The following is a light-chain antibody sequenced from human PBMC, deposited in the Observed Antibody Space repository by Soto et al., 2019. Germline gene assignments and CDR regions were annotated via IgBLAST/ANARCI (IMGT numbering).Light chain of an antibody. Sequence: DIRMTQSPSTLSASVGDRVTITCRANESISNWLAWYQQEPGTAPKLLIFDASSLQSGVPSRFSGRGSGTEFTLTITSLQPDDFATYYCQQYKSYSSVTFGQGTRLEIK. CDR2: DAS. V-gene: IGKV1-5*01. J-gene: IGKJ5*01. CDR1: ESISNW. CDR3: QQYKSYSSVT.